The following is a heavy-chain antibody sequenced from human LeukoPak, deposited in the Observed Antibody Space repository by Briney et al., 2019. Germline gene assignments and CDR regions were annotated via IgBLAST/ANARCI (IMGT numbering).Heavy chain of an antibody. CDR1: GGTFSSYA. V-gene: IGHV1-69*04. CDR2: IIPILGIA. D-gene: IGHD3-16*02. CDR3: AREPDDSRTFGGVIAPFDY. J-gene: IGHJ4*02. Sequence: GASVKVSCKASGGTFSSYAISWVRQAPGQGLEWMGRIIPILGIANYAQKFQGRVTITADKSTSTAYMELSSLRSEDTAVYYCAREPDDSRTFGGVIAPFDYWGQGTLVTVSS.